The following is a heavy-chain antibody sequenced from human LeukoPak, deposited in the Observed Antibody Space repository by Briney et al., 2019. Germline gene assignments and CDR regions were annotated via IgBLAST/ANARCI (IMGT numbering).Heavy chain of an antibody. CDR2: IRSKAYGGTT. Sequence: GGSLRLSCTASGFTFGDYAMSWVRQAPGKGLEWVGFIRSKAYGGTTEYAASVKGRSTISRDDSKSIAYLQMNSLKTEDTAVYYCTRIITMVRGVTSLGYWFDPWGQGTLVTVSS. CDR3: TRIITMVRGVTSLGYWFDP. CDR1: GFTFGDYA. D-gene: IGHD3-10*01. V-gene: IGHV3-49*04. J-gene: IGHJ5*02.